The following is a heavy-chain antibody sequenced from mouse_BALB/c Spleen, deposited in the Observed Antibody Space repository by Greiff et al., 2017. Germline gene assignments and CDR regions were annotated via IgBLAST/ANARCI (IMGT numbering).Heavy chain of an antibody. CDR2: ISDGGSYT. Sequence: EVKLQESGGGLVKPGGSLKLSCAASGFTFSDYYMYWVRQNPEKRLEWVATISDGGSYTYYPDSVKGRFTISRDNAKNNLYLQMSSLKSEDTAMYYCASHDGYDYYAMDYWGQGTSVTVSS. CDR1: GFTFSDYY. D-gene: IGHD2-3*01. J-gene: IGHJ4*01. CDR3: ASHDGYDYYAMDY. V-gene: IGHV5-4*02.